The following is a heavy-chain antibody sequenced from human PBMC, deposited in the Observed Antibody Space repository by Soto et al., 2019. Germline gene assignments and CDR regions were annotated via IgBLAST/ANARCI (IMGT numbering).Heavy chain of an antibody. CDR3: AREAVAIRWEDL. CDR1: GFTFSDYE. J-gene: IGHJ4*02. Sequence: QLVESGGGSVKPGESLRLSCAASGFTFSDYEMSWVRQAPGKGLEWLAYISNGNFYTNYADSVKGRFIISRDNTNNSLYLEMNSLRAEDTAVYYCAREAVAIRWEDLWGQGTRVTVAS. D-gene: IGHD1-26*01. V-gene: IGHV3-11*05. CDR2: ISNGNFYT.